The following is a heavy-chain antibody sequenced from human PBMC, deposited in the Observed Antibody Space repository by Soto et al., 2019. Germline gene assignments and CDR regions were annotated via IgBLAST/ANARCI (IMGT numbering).Heavy chain of an antibody. Sequence: PSETLSLTCAVSGGSISSGGYSWSWIRQPPGKGLEWIGYIYHSGSTYYNPSLKSRVTISVDTSKNQFSLKLSSLTAADTAIYYCARVIWYTFDFWGQGTMVTVSS. J-gene: IGHJ3*01. CDR3: ARVIWYTFDF. CDR2: IYHSGST. CDR1: GGSISSGGYS. D-gene: IGHD1-20*01. V-gene: IGHV4-30-2*05.